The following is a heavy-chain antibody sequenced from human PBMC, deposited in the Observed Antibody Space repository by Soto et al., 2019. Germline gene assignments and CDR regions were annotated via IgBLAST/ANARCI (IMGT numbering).Heavy chain of an antibody. CDR3: ARKLVATIEWYFDL. J-gene: IGHJ2*01. Sequence: GGSLRLSCAASGFTFSSYSMNWVRQAPGKGLEWVSSISSSSSYIYYADSVKGRFTISRDNAKNSLYLQMNSLRAEDTAVYYCARKLVATIEWYFDLWGRGTLVTVSS. CDR1: GFTFSSYS. D-gene: IGHD5-12*01. V-gene: IGHV3-21*01. CDR2: ISSSSSYI.